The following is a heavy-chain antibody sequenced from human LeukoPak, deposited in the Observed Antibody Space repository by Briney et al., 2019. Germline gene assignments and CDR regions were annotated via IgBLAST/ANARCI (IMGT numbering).Heavy chain of an antibody. CDR2: ISAYNGNT. Sequence: ASVKVSCKASGYTFTSYGISWVRQAPGQGLEWMGWISAYNGNTNYAQKLQGRVTMTTDTSTSTAYMELRSLRSDDTAVYYCARVRLRFLEWEADPYDAFDIWGQGTMVTVSS. D-gene: IGHD3-3*01. V-gene: IGHV1-18*01. J-gene: IGHJ3*02. CDR1: GYTFTSYG. CDR3: ARVRLRFLEWEADPYDAFDI.